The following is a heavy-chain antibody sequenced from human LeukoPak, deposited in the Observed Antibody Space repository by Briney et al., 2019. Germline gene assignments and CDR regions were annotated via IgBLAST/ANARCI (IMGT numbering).Heavy chain of an antibody. D-gene: IGHD6-13*01. CDR3: ARDLGIAAAGTQDY. CDR1: GYTFTSYG. Sequence: ASVKVSCKASGYTFTSYGISWVRQAPGQGLEWMGWISAYNGNTNYAQKLQGRVTMTTGTSTSTAYMELRSLRSDDTAVYYCARDLGIAAAGTQDYWGQGTLVTVSS. CDR2: ISAYNGNT. V-gene: IGHV1-18*04. J-gene: IGHJ4*02.